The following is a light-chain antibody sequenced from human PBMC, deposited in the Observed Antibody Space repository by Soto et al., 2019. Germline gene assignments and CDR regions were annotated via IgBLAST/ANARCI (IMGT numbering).Light chain of an antibody. V-gene: IGKV1-5*03. CDR3: QQYHRYIT. CDR2: TAS. Sequence: DIQMTQSPSTLSASVGDIVTITCRASQSIDDWLAWYQQKPGKAPKLLIYTASSLQSGVPSRFSGRGSGTEFTLTISSLQPADFATYYCQQYHRYITFGPGTRLEIK. J-gene: IGKJ5*01. CDR1: QSIDDW.